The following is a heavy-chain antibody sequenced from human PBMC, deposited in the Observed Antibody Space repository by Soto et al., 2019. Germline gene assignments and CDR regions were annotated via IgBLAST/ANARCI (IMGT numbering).Heavy chain of an antibody. D-gene: IGHD3-3*01. J-gene: IGHJ4*02. CDR2: IYYSGTT. CDR1: GFTVSSNY. V-gene: IGHV4-59*02. CDR3: ARASYFDFWTDYKHINYFDF. Sequence: PGGSLRLSCAASGFTVSSNYMSWIRQPPGKGLEWIGYIYYSGTTDYNPSLKSRVTISLDTSKNQFSLKLSSVTAADTAVYYCARASYFDFWTDYKHINYFDFWGQGTLVTVSS.